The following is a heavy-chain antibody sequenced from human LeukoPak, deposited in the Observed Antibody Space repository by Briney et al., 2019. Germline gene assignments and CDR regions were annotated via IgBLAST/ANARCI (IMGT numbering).Heavy chain of an antibody. CDR2: INHSGST. J-gene: IGHJ6*03. V-gene: IGHV4-34*01. Sequence: SETLSLTCAVYGGSFSGYYWSWIRQPPGKGLEWIGEINHSGSTNYNPSLKSRVIISVDTSKNQFSLKLSSVTAADTAVYYCASSSIAARPAHYYYYMDVWGKGTTVTVSS. CDR1: GGSFSGYY. D-gene: IGHD6-6*01. CDR3: ASSSIAARPAHYYYYMDV.